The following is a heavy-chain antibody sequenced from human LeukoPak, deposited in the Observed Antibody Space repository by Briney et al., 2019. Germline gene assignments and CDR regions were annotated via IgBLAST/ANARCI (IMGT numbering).Heavy chain of an antibody. CDR2: LSGSGGRI. CDR1: GFTFSNFP. CDR3: AKESRNFAPSFFGS. D-gene: IGHD4-11*01. V-gene: IGHV3-23*01. Sequence: SLRCYGVASGFTFSNFPMRWVGQAPGRGLKWFLTLSGSGGRIYYADPEKVPFTSSIYNSTNMLDLKMISLEVEDTDVYYCAKESRNFAPSFFGSWGQGILVTVSS. J-gene: IGHJ4*02.